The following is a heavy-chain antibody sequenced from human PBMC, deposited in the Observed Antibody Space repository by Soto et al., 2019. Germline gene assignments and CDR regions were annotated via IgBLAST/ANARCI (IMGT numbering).Heavy chain of an antibody. Sequence: QVQLQQWGAGLLKPSETLSLTCAVYGGSFSGYYWSWIRQPPGKGLEWIGEINHSGSTNYNPSLKSRVTISVDTSKNQFSLKLSSVTAADTAVYYCARIPPRRWLQYWFDPWGQGTLVTVSS. CDR1: GGSFSGYY. V-gene: IGHV4-34*01. CDR3: ARIPPRRWLQYWFDP. CDR2: INHSGST. D-gene: IGHD5-12*01. J-gene: IGHJ5*02.